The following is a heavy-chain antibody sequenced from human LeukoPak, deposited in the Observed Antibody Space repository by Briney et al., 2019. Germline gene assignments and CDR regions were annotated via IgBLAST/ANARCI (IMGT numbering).Heavy chain of an antibody. CDR2: IYYSGST. V-gene: IGHV4-31*03. CDR3: ARELAGAIDY. D-gene: IGHD6-13*01. CDR1: GGSISSGGYY. J-gene: IGHJ4*02. Sequence: SQTLSLTCTVSGGSISSGGYYWSWIRQHPGKGLEWIGYIYYSGSTYYNPSPKSRVTISVDTSKNQFSLKLSSVTAADTAVYYCARELAGAIDYWGQGTLVTVSS.